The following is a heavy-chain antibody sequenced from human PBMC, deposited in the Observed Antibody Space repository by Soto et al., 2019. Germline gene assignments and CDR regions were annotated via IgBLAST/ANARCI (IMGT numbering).Heavy chain of an antibody. CDR1: GYTFTGYF. Sequence: GASVKVSCKASGYTFTGYFIHWVRQAPGQGPECMGWINPNSGGTSYAQKFQGRVTMTRDTSISTAYMELSRLTSDDTAVYYCAREGDSTVPDYWGQGTLVTVSS. CDR3: AREGDSTVPDY. V-gene: IGHV1-2*02. J-gene: IGHJ4*02. D-gene: IGHD4-4*01. CDR2: INPNSGGT.